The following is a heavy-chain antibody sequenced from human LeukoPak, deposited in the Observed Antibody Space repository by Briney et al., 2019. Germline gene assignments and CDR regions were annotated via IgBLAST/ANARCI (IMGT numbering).Heavy chain of an antibody. D-gene: IGHD4-17*01. J-gene: IGHJ6*03. CDR3: AKAVTVTTPKATYYYYMDV. CDR2: IYSCGST. Sequence: GGSLRLSCAASGFTVSSNYMSWVRQAPGKGLEWVSVIYSCGSTYYADSVKGRFTISRDNSKNTLYLQMNSLRAEDTAVYYCAKAVTVTTPKATYYYYMDVWGKGTTVTISS. V-gene: IGHV3-66*03. CDR1: GFTVSSNY.